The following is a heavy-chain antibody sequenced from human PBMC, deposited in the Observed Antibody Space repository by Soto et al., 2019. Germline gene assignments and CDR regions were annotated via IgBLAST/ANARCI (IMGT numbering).Heavy chain of an antibody. CDR1: GGSFSDYD. V-gene: IGHV4-34*01. CDR3: AGYSPSFVGFEV. Sequence: QVQLQQWGAGLLKPSETLSLNCGVLGGSFSDYDWTWVRQSPGRGLEWIGEVSQSGRITYNPSLKSRFTISGDTAKNQFSLRLTSVTAADTAVYFCAGYSPSFVGFEVWGHGTEVTVSS. CDR2: VSQSGRI. J-gene: IGHJ3*01. D-gene: IGHD1-26*01.